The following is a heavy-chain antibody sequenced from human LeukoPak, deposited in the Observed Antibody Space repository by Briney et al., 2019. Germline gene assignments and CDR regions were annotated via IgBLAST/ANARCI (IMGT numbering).Heavy chain of an antibody. D-gene: IGHD4/OR15-4a*01. V-gene: IGHV4-4*09. CDR2: IYSSGST. CDR1: GGSISSYY. CDR3: ARHGATREIDC. Sequence: SETLSLTCTVSGGSISSYYWSWIRQPPGKRLEWIGYIYSSGSTNYNPSLKSRVTISVDTSKNQFSLKLSSVTAADTAVYYCARHGATREIDCWGQGTLVTVSS. J-gene: IGHJ4*02.